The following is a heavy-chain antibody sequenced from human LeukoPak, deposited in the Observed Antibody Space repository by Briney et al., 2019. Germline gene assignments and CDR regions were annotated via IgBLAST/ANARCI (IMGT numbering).Heavy chain of an antibody. CDR1: RFTFSSYA. CDR2: ISYDGSNE. Sequence: PGGSLRLSCAASRFTFSSYAMHWVRQAPGKGLEWVAVISYDGSNEYYADSVKGRFTISRDNSKNTLYLQMNSLRAEDTAFYYCARDTFDYWGQGTLVTVSS. CDR3: ARDTFDY. J-gene: IGHJ4*02. V-gene: IGHV3-30-3*01.